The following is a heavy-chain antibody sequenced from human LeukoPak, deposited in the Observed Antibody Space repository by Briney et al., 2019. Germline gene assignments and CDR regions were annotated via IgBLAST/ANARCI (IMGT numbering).Heavy chain of an antibody. CDR3: ARHGSLLYGLGY. J-gene: IGHJ4*02. Sequence: SETLSLTCTVSGGSISSYYWSWIRQPPGKGLEWIGYIYYSGSTNYNPSLKSRVTISVDTSKNQFSLKLSSVTAADTAVYYCARHGSLLYGLGYWGQGTLVTVSS. CDR2: IYYSGST. CDR1: GGSISSYY. V-gene: IGHV4-59*08. D-gene: IGHD4-17*01.